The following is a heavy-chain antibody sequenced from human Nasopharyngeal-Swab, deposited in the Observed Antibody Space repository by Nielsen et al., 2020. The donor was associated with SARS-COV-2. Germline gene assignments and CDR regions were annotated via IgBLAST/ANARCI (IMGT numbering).Heavy chain of an antibody. CDR1: GFTFSSRG. CDR2: IAYDGSKV. V-gene: IGHV3-30*18. Sequence: GESLKISCAASGFTFSSRGMHWVRQAPGKGLEWVAVIAYDGSKVYYADSVKGRFTISRDNSKDTVFLEMNSLRDEDTAVYYCAKGPTVVLVSVAIRGWLDSWGQGTLVTVSS. D-gene: IGHD2-2*01. CDR3: AKGPTVVLVSVAIRGWLDS. J-gene: IGHJ4*02.